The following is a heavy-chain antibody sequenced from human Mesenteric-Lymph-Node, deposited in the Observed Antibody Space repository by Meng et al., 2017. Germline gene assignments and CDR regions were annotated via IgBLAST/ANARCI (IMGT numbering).Heavy chain of an antibody. CDR1: GGSISSGSYY. D-gene: IGHD4-17*01. Sequence: LRLSCTVSGGSISSGSYYWSWIRQPAGKGLEWIGRIYTSGSTNYNPSFKSRVTISVDTSKNQFSLKLSSVTAADTAVYYCARAPPGANTVTTSRYYYYYYGMDVWGQGTTVTVSS. V-gene: IGHV4-61*02. J-gene: IGHJ6*02. CDR2: IYTSGST. CDR3: ARAPPGANTVTTSRYYYYYYGMDV.